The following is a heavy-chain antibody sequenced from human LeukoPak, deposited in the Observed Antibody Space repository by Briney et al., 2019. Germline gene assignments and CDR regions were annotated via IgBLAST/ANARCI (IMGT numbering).Heavy chain of an antibody. CDR2: IKSKTDGGTT. Sequence: GGSLRLSCAASGFTFSNAWMSWVRQAPGKGLEWVGRIKSKTDGGTTDYAAPVKGRFTISRDDSKNTLYLQMNGLKTEDTAVYYCTTDWVVAGKGSYYYMDVWGKGTTVTVSS. V-gene: IGHV3-15*01. CDR1: GFTFSNAW. CDR3: TTDWVVAGKGSYYYMDV. D-gene: IGHD2-15*01. J-gene: IGHJ6*03.